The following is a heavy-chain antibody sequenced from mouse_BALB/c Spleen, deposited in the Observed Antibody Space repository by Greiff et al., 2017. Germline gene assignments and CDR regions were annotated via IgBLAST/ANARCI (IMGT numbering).Heavy chain of an antibody. CDR3: ARPGYYFYYAMDY. CDR1: GFDFSRYW. V-gene: IGHV4-1*02. CDR2: INPDSSTI. D-gene: IGHD2-3*01. Sequence: VQPGGSLKLSCAASGFDFSRYWMSWVRQAPGKGLEWIGEINPDSSTINYTPSLKDKFIISRDNAKNTLYLQMSKVRSEDTALYYCARPGYYFYYAMDYWGQGTSVTVSS. J-gene: IGHJ4*01.